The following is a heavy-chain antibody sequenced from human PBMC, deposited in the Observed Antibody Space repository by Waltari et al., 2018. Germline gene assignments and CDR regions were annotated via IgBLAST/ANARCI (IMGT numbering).Heavy chain of an antibody. CDR2: MYFSGTH. V-gene: IGHV4-59*11. J-gene: IGHJ3*02. CDR1: GDSITSHF. D-gene: IGHD3-22*01. Sequence: VQLQESGPGLVKPSETLSLSCDVSGDSITSHFWSWIRQAPGKGLEWIGYMYFSGTHNYNPSLNRRVTISIDTAKNHFSLNLRSVTAADTAIYYCARLPRGSVIIGAFDIWGQGTQVTVSS. CDR3: ARLPRGSVIIGAFDI.